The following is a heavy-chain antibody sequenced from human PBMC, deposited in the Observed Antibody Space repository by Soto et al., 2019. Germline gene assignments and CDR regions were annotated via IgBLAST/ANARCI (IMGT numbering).Heavy chain of an antibody. CDR3: ARTGGSGWCDLDY. J-gene: IGHJ4*02. D-gene: IGHD6-19*01. Sequence: QVQLVESGGGVVPPGRSLRLSCAASGFTFSSYAMHWVRQAPGKGLEWVAVISYDGSYKNYADSVKGRFTISRDNPKNPLYMHMNSQRAEDTAVYPCARTGGSGWCDLDYWGQGTLVTVSS. CDR1: GFTFSSYA. CDR2: ISYDGSYK. V-gene: IGHV3-30*03.